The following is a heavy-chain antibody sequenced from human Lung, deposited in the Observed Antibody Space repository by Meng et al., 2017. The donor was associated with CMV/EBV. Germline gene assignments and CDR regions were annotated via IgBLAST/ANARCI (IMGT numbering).Heavy chain of an antibody. CDR3: VRQTDTEGIAAAPDV. V-gene: IGHV4-39*01. CDR1: GGSISSSSYY. CDR2: IYYSGST. Sequence: SETLSLTCTVSGGSISSSSYYWGWIRQPPGKGLEWIGSIYYSGSTYYNPSLKSRVTISVDTSKNQFSLKLSSVTAADTAVYYCVRQTDTEGIAAAPDVWGQGTTVTVSS. D-gene: IGHD6-13*01. J-gene: IGHJ6*02.